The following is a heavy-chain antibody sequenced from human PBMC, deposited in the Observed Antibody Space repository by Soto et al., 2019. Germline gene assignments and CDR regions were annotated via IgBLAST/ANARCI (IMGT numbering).Heavy chain of an antibody. CDR2: IGRGGDT. J-gene: IGHJ2*01. Sequence: GESLRLSCEASGIAFSASDMHWFRQVPGKSLEWVSAIGRGGDTYYPDSVKGRFTISRENAKKSLYLHMNSLTAGDTAVYFCARELADSVTTAWYFDLWGRGTLVTVSS. CDR1: GIAFSASD. V-gene: IGHV3-13*01. D-gene: IGHD4-17*01. CDR3: ARELADSVTTAWYFDL.